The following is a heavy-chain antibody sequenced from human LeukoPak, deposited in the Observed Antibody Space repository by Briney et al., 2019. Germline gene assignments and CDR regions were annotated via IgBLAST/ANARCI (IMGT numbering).Heavy chain of an antibody. J-gene: IGHJ5*02. V-gene: IGHV4-34*01. CDR1: GGSFSDYY. D-gene: IGHD3-3*01. CDR3: ARHVPSTIFFNWFDP. CDR2: INHSGST. Sequence: PSETLSLTCAVYGGSFSDYYWTWIRQPPGKGLEWIGEINHSGSTNYNPSLKSRVTISIDTSKNQFSLKLSSVTAADTAVYYCARHVPSTIFFNWFDPWGQGTLVTVSS.